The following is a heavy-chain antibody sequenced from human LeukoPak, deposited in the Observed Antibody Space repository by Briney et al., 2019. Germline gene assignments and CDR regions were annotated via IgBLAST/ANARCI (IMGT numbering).Heavy chain of an antibody. V-gene: IGHV3-30*18. D-gene: IGHD3-3*01. CDR3: AKRYYDFPLDY. J-gene: IGHJ4*02. CDR1: GFTFSSYG. CDR2: ISFDGSYK. Sequence: PARSLRLSCAASGFTFSSYGMHWVRQAPGKGPEWVAFISFDGSYKDYADSVKGRFTISRDNSKNTLYLQINNPRVEDTAVYYCAKRYYDFPLDYWGQGTLVTVSS.